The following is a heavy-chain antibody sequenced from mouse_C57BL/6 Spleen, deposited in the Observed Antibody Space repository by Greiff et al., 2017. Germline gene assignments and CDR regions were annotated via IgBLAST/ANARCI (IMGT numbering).Heavy chain of an antibody. D-gene: IGHD1-1*01. V-gene: IGHV1-82*01. CDR3: AKERNLLWFAY. Sequence: VQLVESGPELVKPGASVKISCKASGYAFSSSWMNWVKQRPGKGLEWIGRIYPGDGDTNYNGKFKGKATLTADKSSSTAYMQLSSLTSEDSAVYFCAKERNLLWFAYWGQGTLVTVSA. CDR2: IYPGDGDT. J-gene: IGHJ3*01. CDR1: GYAFSSSW.